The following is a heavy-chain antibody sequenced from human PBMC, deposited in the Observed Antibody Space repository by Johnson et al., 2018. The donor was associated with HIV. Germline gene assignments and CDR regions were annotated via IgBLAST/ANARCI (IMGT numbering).Heavy chain of an antibody. CDR2: INWNGGST. V-gene: IGHV3-20*04. CDR3: ARDRPSDIRGGDCDAFDC. CDR1: GFTFDDYG. Sequence: VQLVESGGGVVRPGGSLRLSCAASGFTFDDYGMSWVRQAPGKGLEWVSGINWNGGSTGYADSVKGRFTISRDNAKNTLYLQMNSLRAEDTAVYYCARDRPSDIRGGDCDAFDCWGQGTMVTVSS. D-gene: IGHD2-21*02. J-gene: IGHJ3*01.